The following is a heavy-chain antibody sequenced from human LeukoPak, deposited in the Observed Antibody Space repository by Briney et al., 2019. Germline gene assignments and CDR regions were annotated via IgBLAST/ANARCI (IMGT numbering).Heavy chain of an antibody. CDR3: TRGIKGAYGLDY. V-gene: IGHV3-74*01. Sequence: GGSLRLSCAASGFTFSSYWMHWVRQAPGKGLVWVSRISTDGSITDYADPVKGRFTISRDNAKSTLYLQMNSLRAEDTAVYYCTRGIKGAYGLDYWGQGTLVTVSS. CDR2: ISTDGSIT. D-gene: IGHD1-14*01. CDR1: GFTFSSYW. J-gene: IGHJ4*02.